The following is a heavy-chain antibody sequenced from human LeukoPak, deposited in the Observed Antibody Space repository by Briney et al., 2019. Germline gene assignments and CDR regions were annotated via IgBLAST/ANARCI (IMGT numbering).Heavy chain of an antibody. CDR1: GYTFTGYY. V-gene: IGHV1-2*02. Sequence: ASVKVSCKASGYTFTGYYMHWVRQAPGQGLEWMGWINPNSGGTNYAQKFQGRVTMTRDTSISTAYMELSRLRSDDTAVYYCARPPPSYYGMDVWGQGTTVTVSS. CDR2: INPNSGGT. J-gene: IGHJ6*02. CDR3: ARPPPSYYGMDV.